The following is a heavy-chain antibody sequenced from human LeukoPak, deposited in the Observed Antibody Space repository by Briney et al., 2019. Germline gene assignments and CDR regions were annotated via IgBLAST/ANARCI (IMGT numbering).Heavy chain of an antibody. CDR1: GFTFGDYG. J-gene: IGHJ3*02. V-gene: IGHV3-20*04. CDR2: INWHGGST. D-gene: IGHD2-21*01. CDR3: ARDWVGISRNAFDI. Sequence: PGGSLRLSCAASGFTFGDYGMSWVRQAPGKGLEWVSNINWHGGSTGYADSVKGRFTIPRDNAKKSLYLQMNSLRAEDTALYYCARDWVGISRNAFDIWGQGTMVTVSS.